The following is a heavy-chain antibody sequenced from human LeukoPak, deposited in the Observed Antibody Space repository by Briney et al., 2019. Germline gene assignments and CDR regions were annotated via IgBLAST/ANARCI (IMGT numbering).Heavy chain of an antibody. CDR3: ARSPGYCSSTSCRPVDYYYYTDV. V-gene: IGHV4-39*01. J-gene: IGHJ6*03. CDR2: IYYSGST. D-gene: IGHD2-2*01. CDR1: GGSISSSSYY. Sequence: PSETLSLTCTVSGGSISSSSYYWGWIRQPPGKGLEWIGSIYYSGSTYYNPSLKSRVTISVDTSKNQFSLKLNSVTAADTAVYYCARSPGYCSSTSCRPVDYYYYTDVWGKGTTVTVSS.